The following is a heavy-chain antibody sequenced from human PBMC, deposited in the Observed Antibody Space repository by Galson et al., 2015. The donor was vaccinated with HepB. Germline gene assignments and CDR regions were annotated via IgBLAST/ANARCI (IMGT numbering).Heavy chain of an antibody. CDR3: AKDLRLFEVAPPGFDY. CDR2: ISWNGNSI. V-gene: IGHV3-9*01. CDR1: GFTFDDYA. Sequence: SLRLSCATSGFTFDDYAIHWVRQAPGEGLEWVSGISWNGNSIGYADSVKGRFTISRDNAKSSLYLHMNSLRPEDSALYYCAKDLRLFEVAPPGFDYWGQGTLVTVAS. D-gene: IGHD2-2*01. J-gene: IGHJ4*02.